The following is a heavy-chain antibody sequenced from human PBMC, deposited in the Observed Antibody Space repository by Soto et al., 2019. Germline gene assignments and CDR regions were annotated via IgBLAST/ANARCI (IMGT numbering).Heavy chain of an antibody. CDR2: IYYSGST. CDR1: GGSISSSSYY. CDR3: ASPGVVVAAWALGDYYGMDV. J-gene: IGHJ6*02. V-gene: IGHV4-39*01. D-gene: IGHD2-15*01. Sequence: KPSETLSLTCTVSGGSISSSSYYWGWIRRPPGKGLEWIGSIYYSGSTYYNPSLKSRVTISVDTSKNQFSLKLSSVTAADTAVYYCASPGVVVAAWALGDYYGMDVWGQGTTVTVS.